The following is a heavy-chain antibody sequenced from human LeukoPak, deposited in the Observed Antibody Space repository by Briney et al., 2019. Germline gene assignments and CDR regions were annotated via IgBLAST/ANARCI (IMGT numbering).Heavy chain of an antibody. CDR3: AKVATVTWNAFDY. V-gene: IGHV3-23*01. CDR2: ITGNGVRT. CDR1: GFTFSSYA. J-gene: IGHJ4*02. Sequence: GGSLRLSCADSGFTFSSYAMSWVRQAPGKGLEWVSDITGNGVRTYYADSVKGRFTISRDNSKNTLYLQMNSLRVEDTAVYYCAKVATVTWNAFDYWGQGTLVTVSS. D-gene: IGHD4-17*01.